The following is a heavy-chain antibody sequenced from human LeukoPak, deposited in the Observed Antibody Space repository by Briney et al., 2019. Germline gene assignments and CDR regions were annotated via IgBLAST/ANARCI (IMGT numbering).Heavy chain of an antibody. J-gene: IGHJ4*02. V-gene: IGHV3-23*01. CDR3: AKEDYYDSSGCSVYFDY. Sequence: GGSLRLSCAASGFTFSSYAMSWVRQAPGKGLEWVSAISGSGGSTYYADSVKGRFTISRDNSKNTLYLQMNSLRAEDTAVYYCAKEDYYDSSGCSVYFDYWGQGTLVTVSS. D-gene: IGHD3-22*01. CDR1: GFTFSSYA. CDR2: ISGSGGST.